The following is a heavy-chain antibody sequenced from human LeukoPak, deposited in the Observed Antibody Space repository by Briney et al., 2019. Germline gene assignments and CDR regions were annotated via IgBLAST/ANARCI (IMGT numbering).Heavy chain of an antibody. J-gene: IGHJ6*03. CDR1: GYTFTSYD. CDR3: ARGNSGYSYGYLYYYYYMDV. CDR2: MNPNSGNT. V-gene: IGHV1-8*03. Sequence: ASVKVSCKASGYTFTSYDINWVRQATGQGLEWMGWMNPNSGNTGYAQKFQGRVTITRNTSISTAYMELSSLRSEDTAVYYCARGNSGYSYGYLYYYYYMDVWGKGTTVTVSS. D-gene: IGHD5-18*01.